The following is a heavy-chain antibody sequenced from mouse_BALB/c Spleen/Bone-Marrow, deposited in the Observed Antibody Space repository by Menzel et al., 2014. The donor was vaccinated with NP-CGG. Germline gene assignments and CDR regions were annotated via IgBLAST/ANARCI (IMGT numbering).Heavy chain of an antibody. J-gene: IGHJ4*01. D-gene: IGHD4-1*01. CDR2: ISSGGVNT. CDR1: GFTFSSYG. CDR3: ARRGNWDGRAAMDY. Sequence: EVQLQQSGGDLVKPGGSLKLSCAASGFTFSSYGMSWVRQTPDKRLEWVATISSGGVNTYYIDSVKGRFTISRDNAKNTLYPQMSSLKSEDTAMYHCARRGNWDGRAAMDYWGQGTSVTVSS. V-gene: IGHV5-6*01.